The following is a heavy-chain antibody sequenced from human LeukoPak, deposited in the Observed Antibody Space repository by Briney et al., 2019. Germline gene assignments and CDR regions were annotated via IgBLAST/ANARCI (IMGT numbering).Heavy chain of an antibody. J-gene: IGHJ3*02. CDR1: GGSFSGYC. CDR2: INHSGST. V-gene: IGHV4-34*01. Sequence: SETLSLTCAVYGGSFSGYCWSWIRQPPGKGLEWIGEINHSGSTNYNPSLKSRVTISVDTSKNQFSLKLSSVTAADTAVYYCARARHYYDSSGLLTDAFDIWGQGTMVTVSS. D-gene: IGHD3-22*01. CDR3: ARARHYYDSSGLLTDAFDI.